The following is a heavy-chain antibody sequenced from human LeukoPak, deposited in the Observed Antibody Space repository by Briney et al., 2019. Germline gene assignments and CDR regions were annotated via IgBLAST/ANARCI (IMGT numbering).Heavy chain of an antibody. CDR3: GRIHRDSGSPTWFY. CDR2: INHSGSA. Sequence: SETLSLTCAVYGGSFSGHYWSWVRQSPEKGLEWIGEINHSGSANYNPSLKSRVTISVDTSKNQFSLKLSSVTAADTAVYYCGRIHRDSGSPTWFYWGQGTLVTVSS. J-gene: IGHJ4*02. CDR1: GGSFSGHY. D-gene: IGHD3-10*01. V-gene: IGHV4-34*01.